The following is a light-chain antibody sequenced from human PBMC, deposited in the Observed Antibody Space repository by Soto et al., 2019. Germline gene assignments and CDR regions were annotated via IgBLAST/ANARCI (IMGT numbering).Light chain of an antibody. CDR1: QSVRSD. CDR3: QQRITWPPT. J-gene: IGKJ4*01. V-gene: IGKV3-11*01. Sequence: EIVLTQSPATLSLSPGERATLSCRASQSVRSDLAWYQQKPGQAPRLLIYDASNRATGIPARFSGSGSGTDFTVTISSLEPEDFAVYYCQQRITWPPTFGGGTKVEIK. CDR2: DAS.